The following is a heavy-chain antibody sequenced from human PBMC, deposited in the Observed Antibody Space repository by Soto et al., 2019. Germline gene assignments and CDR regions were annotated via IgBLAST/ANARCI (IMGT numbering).Heavy chain of an antibody. Sequence: EVQLVESGGGLVQPGGSLRLSCAASGFTVSSNYMSWVRQAPGKGLEWVSVIYSGGSTYYADSVKGRFTISRDNSKNTLYLQMNSQRAEDTARHYRLRDWQFQLLSYRMYVWGQGTTVTVSS. V-gene: IGHV3-66*01. CDR1: GFTVSSNY. J-gene: IGHJ6*02. CDR2: IYSGGST. D-gene: IGHD2-2*01. CDR3: LRDWQFQLLSYRMYV.